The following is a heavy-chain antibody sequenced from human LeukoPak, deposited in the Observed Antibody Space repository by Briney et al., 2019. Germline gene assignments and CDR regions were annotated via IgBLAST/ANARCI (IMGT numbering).Heavy chain of an antibody. D-gene: IGHD4-17*01. V-gene: IGHV4-39*07. CDR2: IYYSGST. CDR3: ARPRGSYGDYSFDY. Sequence: SETLSLTCTVSGGSISSSSYYWGWIRQPPGKGLEWIGSIYYSGSTYYNPSLKSRVTISVDTSKNQFSLKLGSVTAADTAVYYCARPRGSYGDYSFDYWGQGTLVTVSS. J-gene: IGHJ4*02. CDR1: GGSISSSSYY.